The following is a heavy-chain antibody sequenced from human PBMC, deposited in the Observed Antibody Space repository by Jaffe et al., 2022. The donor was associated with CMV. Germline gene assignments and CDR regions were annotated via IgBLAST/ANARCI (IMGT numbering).Heavy chain of an antibody. CDR1: GYTFTGYY. V-gene: IGHV1-2*02. Sequence: QVQLVQSGAEVKKPGASVKVSCKASGYTFTGYYIHWVRQAPGQGLEWMGWINPKSGDTNYPQKFQGRVTMTTDTSISTAYMEVSRLSSDDTAVYYCARLRAYGNDDYWGQGTLVTVSS. CDR2: INPKSGDT. CDR3: ARLRAYGNDDY. J-gene: IGHJ4*02. D-gene: IGHD3-10*01.